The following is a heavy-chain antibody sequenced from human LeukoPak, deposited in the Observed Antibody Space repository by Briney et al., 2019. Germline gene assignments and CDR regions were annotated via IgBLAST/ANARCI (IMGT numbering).Heavy chain of an antibody. CDR1: GYTFTSYG. V-gene: IGHV1-69*06. Sequence: ASVKVSCKASGYTFTSYGISWVRQAPGQGLEWMGGIIPIFGTANYAQKFQGRVTITADKSTSTAYMELSSLRSEDTAVYYCARYYYDSSGYYLTAFDYWGQGTLVTVSS. CDR2: IIPIFGTA. D-gene: IGHD3-22*01. J-gene: IGHJ4*02. CDR3: ARYYYDSSGYYLTAFDY.